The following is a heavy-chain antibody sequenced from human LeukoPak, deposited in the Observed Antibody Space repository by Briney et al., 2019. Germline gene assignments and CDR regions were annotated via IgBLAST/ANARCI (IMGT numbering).Heavy chain of an antibody. CDR2: IYYSGST. CDR1: GGSISSSSYY. Sequence: SETLSLTCTVSGGSISSSSYYWGWIRQPPGKGLEWIGRIYYSGSTYYNPSLKSRVTISVDTSKNQFSLKLSSVTAADTAVYYCPRRAYDILTGSHFDYWGQGTLVTVSS. J-gene: IGHJ4*02. CDR3: PRRAYDILTGSHFDY. D-gene: IGHD3-9*01. V-gene: IGHV4-39*07.